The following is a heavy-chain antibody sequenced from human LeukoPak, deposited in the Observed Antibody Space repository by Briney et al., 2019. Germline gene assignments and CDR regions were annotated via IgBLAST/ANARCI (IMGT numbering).Heavy chain of an antibody. CDR3: ARDIKAVAGTVDY. J-gene: IGHJ4*02. Sequence: GGSLRLSCAASGFTFSSYGMHWVRQAPGKGLEWVAVIWYDGSNKYYADSVKGRFTISRDNSKNTLYLQMNSLRAEDTAVYYCARDIKAVAGTVDYWGQGTLVTVSS. V-gene: IGHV3-33*01. CDR1: GFTFSSYG. D-gene: IGHD6-19*01. CDR2: IWYDGSNK.